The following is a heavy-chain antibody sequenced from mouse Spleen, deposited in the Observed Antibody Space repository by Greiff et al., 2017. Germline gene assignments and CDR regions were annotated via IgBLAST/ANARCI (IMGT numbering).Heavy chain of an antibody. CDR3: VRQEILRGYFDV. J-gene: IGHJ1*01. CDR1: GFSFNTYA. CDR2: IRSKSNNYAT. D-gene: IGHD3-2*02. V-gene: IGHV10-1*01. Sequence: EVHLVESGGGLVQPKGSLKLSCAASGFSFNTYAMNWVRQAPGKGLEWVARIRSKSNNYATYYADSVKDRFTISRDDSESMLYLQMNNLKTEDTAMYYCVRQEILRGYFDVWGAGTTVTVSS.